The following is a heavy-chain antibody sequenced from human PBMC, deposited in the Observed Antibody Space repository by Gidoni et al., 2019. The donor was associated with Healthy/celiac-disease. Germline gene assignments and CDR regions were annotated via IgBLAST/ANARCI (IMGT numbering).Heavy chain of an antibody. CDR3: AKASYYYYGMDV. Sequence: EVQLVESGGGLVQPGRSLRLSCAASGFTFDDYAMHWVRQAPGKGLEWVSGISWNSGSIGYADSVKGRFTISRDNAKNSLYLQMNSLRAEDTALYYCAKASYYYYGMDVWGQGTTVTVSS. CDR1: GFTFDDYA. CDR2: ISWNSGSI. V-gene: IGHV3-9*01. J-gene: IGHJ6*02.